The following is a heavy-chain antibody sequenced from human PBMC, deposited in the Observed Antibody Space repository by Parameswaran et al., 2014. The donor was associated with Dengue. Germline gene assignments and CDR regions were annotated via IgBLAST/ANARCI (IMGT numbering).Heavy chain of an antibody. CDR2: IYPGNSDT. V-gene: IGHV5-51*01. CDR3: ARRRSGSYWEEALDY. Sequence: GESLKISCKGSGYSFTSYWIGWVRQMPGKGLEWMGIIYPGNSDTRYSPSFQGQVTISADKSISTAYLQWSSLKASDTAMYYCARRRSGSYWEEALDYWGPGNPGHRLL. J-gene: IGHJ4*02. D-gene: IGHD1-26*01. CDR1: GYSFTSYW.